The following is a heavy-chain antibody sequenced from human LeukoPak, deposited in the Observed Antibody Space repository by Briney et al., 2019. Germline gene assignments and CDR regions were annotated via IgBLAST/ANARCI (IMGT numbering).Heavy chain of an antibody. CDR1: GGSISSYY. Sequence: PSETLSLTCTVSGGSISSYYWSWIRQPPGKGLEWIGYISYSGSTNYNPSLKSRVTISVDTSKNQFSLRLSSVTAADTAVYYCARVPFYYGSGSYYIDDYFDYWGQGTLVTVSS. CDR2: ISYSGST. V-gene: IGHV4-59*01. J-gene: IGHJ4*02. D-gene: IGHD3-10*01. CDR3: ARVPFYYGSGSYYIDDYFDY.